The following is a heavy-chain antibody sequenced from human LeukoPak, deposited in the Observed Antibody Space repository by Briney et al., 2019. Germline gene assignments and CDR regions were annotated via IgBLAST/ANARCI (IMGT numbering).Heavy chain of an antibody. V-gene: IGHV3-21*01. CDR3: AKDGFIVVVPAARGRAV. D-gene: IGHD2-2*01. CDR1: GFTFSSYS. CDR2: ISSSSSYI. J-gene: IGHJ6*03. Sequence: PGGSLRLSCAASGFTFSSYSMNWVRQAPGKGLEWVSSISSSSSYIYYADSVKGRFTISRDNAKNSLYLQMNSLRAEDTAVYYCAKDGFIVVVPAARGRAVGGKGPRVTVPS.